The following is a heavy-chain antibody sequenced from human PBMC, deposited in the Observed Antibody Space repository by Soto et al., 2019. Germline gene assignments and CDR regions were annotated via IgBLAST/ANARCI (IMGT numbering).Heavy chain of an antibody. CDR1: GFTFSSYG. J-gene: IGHJ6*02. V-gene: IGHV3-30*18. D-gene: IGHD3-10*01. Sequence: QVPLVESGGGVVQPGRSLRLSCAASGFTFSSYGMHWVRQAPGKGLEWVAVISYDGSNKYYADSVKGRFTISRDNSKTTLYLQMNSLRAEDTAVYYCAKDRDGMDVWGQGTTVTVSS. CDR2: ISYDGSNK. CDR3: AKDRDGMDV.